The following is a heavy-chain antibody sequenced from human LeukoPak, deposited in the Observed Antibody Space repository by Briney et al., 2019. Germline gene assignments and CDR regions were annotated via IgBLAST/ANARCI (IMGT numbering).Heavy chain of an antibody. CDR2: ISYDGSNK. D-gene: IGHD3-9*01. V-gene: IGHV3-30-3*01. CDR1: GFTFSSYA. J-gene: IGHJ1*01. Sequence: GRSLRLSGAASGFTFSSYAMHWVRQAPGKGLEWVAVISYDGSNKYYADSVKGRFTISRDNSKNTLYLQMNSLRAEDTAVYYCARGNDILTGSLDAEYFQHWGQGTLVTVSS. CDR3: ARGNDILTGSLDAEYFQH.